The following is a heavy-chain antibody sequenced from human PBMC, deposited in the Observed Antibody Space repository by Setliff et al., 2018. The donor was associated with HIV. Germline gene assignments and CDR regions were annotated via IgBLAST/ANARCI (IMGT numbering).Heavy chain of an antibody. CDR1: GFTFSNYW. CDR2: IDLDGSEK. V-gene: IGHV3-7*01. Sequence: PGGFLRLSCAASGFTFSNYWMCWVRQAPGQGLEWVANIDLDGSEKNYVESVKGRFTISRDNAENSLYLQMNSLRADDTATYYCARKLRPGHGVDVWGQGTTVTVSS. CDR3: ARKLRPGHGVDV. J-gene: IGHJ6*02. D-gene: IGHD3-10*01.